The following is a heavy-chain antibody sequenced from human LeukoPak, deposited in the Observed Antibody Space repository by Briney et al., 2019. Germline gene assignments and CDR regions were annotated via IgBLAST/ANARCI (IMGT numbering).Heavy chain of an antibody. Sequence: PGGSLSLSCAASLFTFSDYYMSWVRQAPGKGLEWVSYICSSGSTIYYADSVRGGFTISRDNAKNSLYLQMNSLRAEDTAVYYCARVKTDQYLRDYYYGMDVWGQGTTVTVSS. D-gene: IGHD2-2*01. CDR2: ICSSGSTI. CDR3: ARVKTDQYLRDYYYGMDV. CDR1: LFTFSDYY. V-gene: IGHV3-11*01. J-gene: IGHJ6*02.